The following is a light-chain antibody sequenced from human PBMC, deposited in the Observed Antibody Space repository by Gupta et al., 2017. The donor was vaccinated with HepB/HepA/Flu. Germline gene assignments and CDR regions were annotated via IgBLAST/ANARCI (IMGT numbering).Light chain of an antibody. CDR2: DAS. Sequence: EIVLTQSPATLSVSPGERATLSCRASQSVGNYLAWYQHKPGQAPRLLIYDASNRATGIPARFIGTGTGTEFTLTISNLETEDAAVYYCQQRNNCPLPFGHGTKVDIK. CDR3: QQRNNCPLP. CDR1: QSVGNY. J-gene: IGKJ3*01. V-gene: IGKV3-11*01.